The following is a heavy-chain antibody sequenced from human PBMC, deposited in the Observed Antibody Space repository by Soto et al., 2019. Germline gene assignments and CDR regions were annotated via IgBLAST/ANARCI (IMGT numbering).Heavy chain of an antibody. J-gene: IGHJ6*02. Sequence: GASVKVSCKASGYTFTSYYMHWVRQAPGQGLEWMGIINPSGGSTSYAQKFQGRVTMTRDTSTSTVYMELSSLRSEDTAVYYCARDSFGSGPQLRHYYYGMDVWGQGTTVTVSS. D-gene: IGHD3-10*01. V-gene: IGHV1-46*03. CDR3: ARDSFGSGPQLRHYYYGMDV. CDR1: GYTFTSYY. CDR2: INPSGGST.